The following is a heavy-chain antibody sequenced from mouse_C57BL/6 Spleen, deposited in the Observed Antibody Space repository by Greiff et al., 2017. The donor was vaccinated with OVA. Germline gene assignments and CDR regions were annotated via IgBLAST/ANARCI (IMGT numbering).Heavy chain of an antibody. V-gene: IGHV1-50*01. D-gene: IGHD3-2*02. CDR2: IDPSDSYT. CDR3: ARSTAQAGYFDY. CDR1: GYTFTSYW. Sequence: QVQLQQPGAELVKPGASVKLSCKASGYTFTSYWMQWVKQRPGQGLEWIGEIDPSDSYTNYNQKFKGKATLTVDTSSSTAYMQLSSLTSEDSAVYYCARSTAQAGYFDYWGQGTTLTVSS. J-gene: IGHJ2*01.